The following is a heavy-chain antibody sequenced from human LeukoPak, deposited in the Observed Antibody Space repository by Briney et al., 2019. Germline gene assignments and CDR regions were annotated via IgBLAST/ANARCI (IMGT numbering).Heavy chain of an antibody. V-gene: IGHV4-39*07. D-gene: IGHD4-17*01. J-gene: IGHJ4*02. Sequence: SETLSLTCTVSGDSITRSSDYWGWIRQPPGKGPEWIGSVYYIGSTFYNPSLKSRLTISIDTSKNQFSLKLRSVTAADTAVYYCARASHDYGDYSHFDYWGQGTLVTVSS. CDR3: ARASHDYGDYSHFDY. CDR2: VYYIGST. CDR1: GDSITRSSDY.